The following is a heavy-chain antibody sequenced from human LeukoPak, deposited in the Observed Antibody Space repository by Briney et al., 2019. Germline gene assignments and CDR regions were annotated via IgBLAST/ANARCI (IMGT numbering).Heavy chain of an antibody. J-gene: IGHJ4*02. CDR1: GASISSYY. CDR2: ISYSGST. CDR3: ASEGSSYDILTGQLDY. V-gene: IGHV4-59*01. Sequence: SETLSLTCSVSGASISSYYWSWIRQPPGKGLEWIGYISYSGSTNYNPSLKSRVTISVDTSKNQFSLKLSSVTTADTAMYYCASEGSSYDILTGQLDYWGQGTLVTVSS. D-gene: IGHD3-9*01.